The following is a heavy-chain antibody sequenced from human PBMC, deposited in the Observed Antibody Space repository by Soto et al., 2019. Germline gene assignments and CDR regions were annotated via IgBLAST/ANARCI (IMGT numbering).Heavy chain of an antibody. Sequence: VASVKVSCKVSGYTLIELSMHWVRQAPGKGLEWMARFDPESGEAIYAQKFQGRVTMTEDTSTDTAYMELSSLRSEDTAVYYCATDHQWLGDYYYGMDVWGQGTTVTVSS. D-gene: IGHD6-19*01. J-gene: IGHJ6*02. CDR1: GYTLIELS. CDR2: FDPESGEA. V-gene: IGHV1-24*01. CDR3: ATDHQWLGDYYYGMDV.